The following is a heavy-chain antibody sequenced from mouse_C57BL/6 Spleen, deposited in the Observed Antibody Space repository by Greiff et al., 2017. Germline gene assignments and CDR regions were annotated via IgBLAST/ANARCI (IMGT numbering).Heavy chain of an antibody. Sequence: VKLQQPGAELVMPGASVKLSCKASGYTFTSYWMHWVKQRPGQGLEWIGEIDPSDSYTNYNQKFKGKSTLTVDKSSSTAYMQLSSLTSEDSAVYYCARSDITTVVATDYFDYWGQGTTLTVSS. CDR1: GYTFTSYW. CDR3: ARSDITTVVATDYFDY. J-gene: IGHJ2*01. CDR2: IDPSDSYT. D-gene: IGHD1-1*01. V-gene: IGHV1-69*01.